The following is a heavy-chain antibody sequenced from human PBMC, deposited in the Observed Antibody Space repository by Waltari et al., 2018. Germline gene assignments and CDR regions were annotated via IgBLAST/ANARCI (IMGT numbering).Heavy chain of an antibody. J-gene: IGHJ3*02. CDR1: GFTFDAYA. V-gene: IGHV3-9*01. D-gene: IGHD4-17*01. Sequence: EVQLVESGGGLVEPGRSLRLACAASGFTFDAYAMHWARQAPGKGLEWVSGISWNSGSIGYADSVKGRFTISRDNAKNSLYLQMNSLRAEDTALYYCAKDTGRDYGVDAFDIWGQGTMVTVSS. CDR2: ISWNSGSI. CDR3: AKDTGRDYGVDAFDI.